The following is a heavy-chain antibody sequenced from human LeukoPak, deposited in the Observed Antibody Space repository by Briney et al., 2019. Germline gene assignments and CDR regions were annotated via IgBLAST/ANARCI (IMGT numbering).Heavy chain of an antibody. CDR3: ARERSTGYLDY. Sequence: SETLSLTCTVSGGSISGYSWSWIRQPPGKGLEWIGYIYYSGSTNYNPSLKSRVTISVDTSKNQLSLKLSSVTAADTAVYYCARERSTGYLDYWGQGTLVTVSS. J-gene: IGHJ4*02. CDR1: GGSISGYS. CDR2: IYYSGST. V-gene: IGHV4-59*01. D-gene: IGHD6-13*01.